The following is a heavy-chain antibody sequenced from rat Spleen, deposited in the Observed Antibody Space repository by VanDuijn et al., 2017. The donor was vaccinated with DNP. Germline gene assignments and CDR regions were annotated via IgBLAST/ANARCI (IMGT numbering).Heavy chain of an antibody. CDR2: ISYDGGSP. CDR1: GFTFSDHY. CDR3: ARCNSGCSAVDA. J-gene: IGHJ4*01. D-gene: IGHD4-4*01. V-gene: IGHV5-22*01. Sequence: EVRLVESGGGLVQPGRSLKLSCAASGFTFSDHYMAWVRQAPAKGLEWVTYISYDGGSPNYGESVKVRFTISRDNGKSPLYLEMNSLRSEDMATYYCARCNSGCSAVDAWGQGTSVTVSS.